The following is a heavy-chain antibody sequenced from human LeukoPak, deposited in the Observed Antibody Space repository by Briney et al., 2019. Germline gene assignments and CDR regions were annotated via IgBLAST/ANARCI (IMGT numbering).Heavy chain of an antibody. CDR1: GGSISGYY. V-gene: IGHV4-34*01. CDR2: INHSGSS. CDR3: ARDPVYCSGGSCYPSGGFDY. J-gene: IGHJ4*02. Sequence: SETLSLTCGVYGGSISGYYWSWIRQPPGKGLEWIGEINHSGSSNYNPSLTSRVTISVDTSKNQFSLKLSSVTAADTAVYYCARDPVYCSGGSCYPSGGFDYWGQGTLVTVSS. D-gene: IGHD2-15*01.